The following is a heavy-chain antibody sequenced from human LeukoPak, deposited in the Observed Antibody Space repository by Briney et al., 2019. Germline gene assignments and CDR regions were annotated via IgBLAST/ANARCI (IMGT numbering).Heavy chain of an antibody. V-gene: IGHV3-23*01. J-gene: IGHJ6*02. CDR1: GFTFSSYA. Sequence: PGGSLRLSCAASGFTFSSYAMSWVRQAPGKGLEWVSAISGSGGSTYYADSVKGRFTISRDNSKNTLYLQMNSLRAEGTAVYYCAKDILTGYYYYYYYGMDVWGQGTTVTVSS. CDR2: ISGSGGST. D-gene: IGHD3-9*01. CDR3: AKDILTGYYYYYYYGMDV.